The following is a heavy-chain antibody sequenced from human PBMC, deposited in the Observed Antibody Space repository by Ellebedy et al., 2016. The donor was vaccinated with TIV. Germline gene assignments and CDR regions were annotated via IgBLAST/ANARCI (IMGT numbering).Heavy chain of an antibody. J-gene: IGHJ4*02. CDR1: GFTFSRYW. V-gene: IGHV3-74*01. Sequence: LSLTCXASGFTFSRYWIHWVRQAPGKGLVWVSCIDSDGSNTHYADSVKGRFTISRDNAKNTVYLQMDSLRAEDTAVYYCARAGSYLSEAVFYWGQGTLVTVSS. CDR3: ARAGSYLSEAVFY. CDR2: IDSDGSNT. D-gene: IGHD3-10*01.